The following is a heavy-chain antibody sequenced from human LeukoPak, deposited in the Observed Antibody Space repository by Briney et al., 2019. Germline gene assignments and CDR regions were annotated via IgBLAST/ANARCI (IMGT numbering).Heavy chain of an antibody. CDR1: GYTFTSYG. Sequence: ASVKVSCKASGYTFTSYGISWVRQAPGQGLEWMGWISAYNGNTNYAQKLQGRVTMTTDTSTSTAYMELRSLRSDDTAVYYCVKDGRYCSSTSCRKTIFDYWGQGTLVTVSS. CDR3: VKDGRYCSSTSCRKTIFDY. V-gene: IGHV1-18*01. D-gene: IGHD2-2*01. CDR2: ISAYNGNT. J-gene: IGHJ4*02.